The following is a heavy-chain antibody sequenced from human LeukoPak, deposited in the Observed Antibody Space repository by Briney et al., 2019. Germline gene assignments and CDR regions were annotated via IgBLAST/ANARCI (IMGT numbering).Heavy chain of an antibody. CDR2: IDSNGVTT. CDR3: AKGDDFLADYRYRFDY. Sequence: GGSLRLSCAVSGFAFSSYVMSWVRHAPGNGLEWVSAIDSNGVTTNYADSVKGRFTISRDNSKNTLYLQLSSLRVEDTAVYYCAKGDDFLADYRYRFDYWGQGTLVTVSS. D-gene: IGHD3-9*01. V-gene: IGHV3-23*01. CDR1: GFAFSSYV. J-gene: IGHJ4*02.